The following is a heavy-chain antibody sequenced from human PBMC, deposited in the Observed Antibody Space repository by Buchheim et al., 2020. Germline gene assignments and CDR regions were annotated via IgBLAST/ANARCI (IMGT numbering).Heavy chain of an antibody. Sequence: QVQLVQSGPEVKKPGASVKVSCKASGYTFTTYYIHWVRQAPGQGLEWMGIIYPSGGSTSYAQKFQGRVTMTRDTSTSKVYLDLSSLISDDTAVYYCARGRLEAARAFDYWGQGTL. V-gene: IGHV1-46*01. D-gene: IGHD6-6*01. J-gene: IGHJ4*02. CDR2: IYPSGGST. CDR1: GYTFTTYY. CDR3: ARGRLEAARAFDY.